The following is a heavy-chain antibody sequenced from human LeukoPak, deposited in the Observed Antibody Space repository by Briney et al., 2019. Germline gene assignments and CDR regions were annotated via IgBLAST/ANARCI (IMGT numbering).Heavy chain of an antibody. CDR1: GGSLSHYY. Sequence: SETLSLTCTVSGGSLSHYYWNWIRQPPGKGLEWIGYIYYSGTTNYNPSFKSRVTISVDTSKNQFSLKLNSVTAADTAVYYCAREDPQTKVPEGMDVWGQGTTVTVSS. D-gene: IGHD4/OR15-4a*01. CDR3: AREDPQTKVPEGMDV. V-gene: IGHV4-59*01. CDR2: IYYSGTT. J-gene: IGHJ6*02.